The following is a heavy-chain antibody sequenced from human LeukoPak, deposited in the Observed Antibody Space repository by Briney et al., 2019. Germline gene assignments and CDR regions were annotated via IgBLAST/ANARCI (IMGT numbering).Heavy chain of an antibody. CDR2: INPNSGDT. CDR3: ARDLYSSGWTDAFDI. D-gene: IGHD6-19*01. J-gene: IGHJ3*02. V-gene: IGHV1-2*02. CDR1: GYTFTDYY. Sequence: GASVSVSYKASGYTFTDYYMHWVRQAPGQGREWMGWINPNSGDTNYSQKFQGRVSMTRDTSINTAYMELSRLTSDDTAVYYCARDLYSSGWTDAFDIWGQGTMVTVSS.